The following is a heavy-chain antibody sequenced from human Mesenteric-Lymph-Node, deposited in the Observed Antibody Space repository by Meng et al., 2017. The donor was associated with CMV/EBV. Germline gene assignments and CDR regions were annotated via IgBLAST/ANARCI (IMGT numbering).Heavy chain of an antibody. Sequence: GESLKISCAASGFTFSSYAMSWVRQAPGKGLEWLSLTSYDGSIIYDAVSVRGRFTISKDNSKNTVILQMNNLGPEDTAVYYCVRSPATLDAFDLWGQGTLVTVSS. CDR1: GFTFSSYA. J-gene: IGHJ3*01. V-gene: IGHV3-30*03. CDR3: VRSPATLDAFDL. CDR2: TSYDGSII.